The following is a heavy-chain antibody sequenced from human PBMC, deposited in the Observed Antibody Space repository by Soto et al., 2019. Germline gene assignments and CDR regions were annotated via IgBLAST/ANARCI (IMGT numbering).Heavy chain of an antibody. CDR1: GYTFTSYA. J-gene: IGHJ3*02. V-gene: IGHV1-3*01. D-gene: IGHD3-16*02. CDR3: ASPSRGYYDYIWGSYRYDAFDI. CDR2: INAGNGNT. Sequence: ASVKVSCKASGYTFTSYAMHWVRQAPGQRLEWMGWINAGNGNTKYSQKFQGRVTITRDTSGSTAYMELSSLRSEETAVYYCASPSRGYYDYIWGSYRYDAFDIWGQGTMVTVSS.